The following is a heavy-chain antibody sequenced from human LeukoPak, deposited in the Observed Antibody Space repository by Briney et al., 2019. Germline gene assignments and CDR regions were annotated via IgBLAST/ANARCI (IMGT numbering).Heavy chain of an antibody. CDR2: IYSNGIT. J-gene: IGHJ2*01. Sequence: SETLSLTCTVSGGSIFGHYFNWIRQAPGKGLEWIGYIYSNGITSYNPSLRSRGTMPLATSRSHFSLRMTSVTAADTGIFYCARRAYYDTSGYSPASGYFDLWGRGTLVTVSS. D-gene: IGHD3-22*01. CDR3: ARRAYYDTSGYSPASGYFDL. V-gene: IGHV4-4*08. CDR1: GGSIFGHY.